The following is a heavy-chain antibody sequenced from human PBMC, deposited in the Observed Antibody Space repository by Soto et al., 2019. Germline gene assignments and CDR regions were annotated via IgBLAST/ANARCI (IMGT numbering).Heavy chain of an antibody. Sequence: VVSLRLSGAASGFTFSSYGMHWVRQAPGKGLEWVAVISYDGSNKYYADSVKGRFTISRDNSKNTLYLQMNSLRAEDTAVYYCAKDWPAAGTTDYWGQGTLVTVSS. J-gene: IGHJ4*02. CDR1: GFTFSSYG. CDR3: AKDWPAAGTTDY. V-gene: IGHV3-30*18. CDR2: ISYDGSNK. D-gene: IGHD6-13*01.